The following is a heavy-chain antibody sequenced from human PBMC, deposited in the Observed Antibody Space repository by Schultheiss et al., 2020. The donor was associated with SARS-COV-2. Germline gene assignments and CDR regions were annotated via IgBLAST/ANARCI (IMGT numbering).Heavy chain of an antibody. CDR2: IYHSGST. CDR1: GGSVSSGSYY. Sequence: SETLSLTCTVSGGSVSSGSYYWGWIRQPPGKGLEWIGNIYHSGSTYYNPSLKSRVTISVDTSKNQFSLKLSSMTAADTAVYYCATDHFGYWGQGTLVTVSS. CDR3: ATDHFGY. J-gene: IGHJ4*02. V-gene: IGHV4-39*07.